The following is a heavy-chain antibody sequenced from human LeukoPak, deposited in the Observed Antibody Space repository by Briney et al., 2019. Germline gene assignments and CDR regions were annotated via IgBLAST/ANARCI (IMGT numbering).Heavy chain of an antibody. D-gene: IGHD2-2*01. CDR3: ARVGDDCSSTSCTTYNWFDP. V-gene: IGHV1-69*06. CDR2: IIPIFGTA. J-gene: IGHJ5*02. CDR1: GGTFSSYA. Sequence: SVKVSCKASGGTFSSYAICWVRQAPGQGLEWMGGIIPIFGTANYAQKFQGRVTITADKSTSTAYMELSSLRSEDTAVYYCARVGDDCSSTSCTTYNWFDPWGQGTLVTVSS.